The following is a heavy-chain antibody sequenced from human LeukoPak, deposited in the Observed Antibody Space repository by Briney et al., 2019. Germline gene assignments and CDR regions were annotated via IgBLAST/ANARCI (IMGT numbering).Heavy chain of an antibody. CDR1: GFPFTYYA. J-gene: IGHJ5*01. CDR2: ISSTSSTI. D-gene: IGHD1-26*01. CDR3: ARDGKYSGSFDS. V-gene: IGHV3-48*01. Sequence: GSLRLSFATSGFPFTYYAMNWVRPAPGRGLEWVSYISSTSSTIYYAESVKGRFTISIDYAKNSVYLQMNSLRAEDTAVFYCARDGKYSGSFDSWGQGTLVTVSS.